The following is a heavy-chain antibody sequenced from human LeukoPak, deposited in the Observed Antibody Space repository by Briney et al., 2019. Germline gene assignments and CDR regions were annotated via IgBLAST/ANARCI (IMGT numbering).Heavy chain of an antibody. Sequence: GESLKISCKGSGYSFTSYWIGWVRQMPGKGLEWMGIIYPGDSDARYSPSFQGQVTISADKSISTAYLQWSSLKASDTAMYYCARRRDLYSGSYYPFDFWGQGTLVTVSS. CDR3: ARRRDLYSGSYYPFDF. CDR1: GYSFTSYW. D-gene: IGHD1-26*01. V-gene: IGHV5-51*01. J-gene: IGHJ4*02. CDR2: IYPGDSDA.